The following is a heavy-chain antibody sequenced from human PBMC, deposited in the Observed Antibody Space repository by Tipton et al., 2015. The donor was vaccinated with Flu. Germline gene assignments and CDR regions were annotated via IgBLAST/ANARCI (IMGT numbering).Heavy chain of an antibody. CDR3: ARSYDDSGRVFDS. Sequence: TLSLTCTLSGGSIASGGCHWSWIRQSAGKGLEWIGRIFPGINTNYNPSLSSRVTISVGTSKNQFSLKMTSVTAADTAMYYCARSYDDSGRVFDSWGQGTLVTVSS. J-gene: IGHJ4*02. CDR1: GGSIASGGCH. V-gene: IGHV4-61*02. CDR2: IFPGINT. D-gene: IGHD3-22*01.